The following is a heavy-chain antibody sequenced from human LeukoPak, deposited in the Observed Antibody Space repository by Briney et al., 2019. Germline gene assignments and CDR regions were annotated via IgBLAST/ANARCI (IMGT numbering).Heavy chain of an antibody. D-gene: IGHD2-15*01. CDR3: ARGYRGAWPPPHYFDY. Sequence: PGGSLRLSCAASGFTFSDYAMSWVRQAPGKGLEWVSGISGSGGGTFYADSVKGRSTISRDNSKSTLYLQMNSLRAEDTAVYYCARGYRGAWPPPHYFDYWGLGTLVTVSS. CDR1: GFTFSDYA. J-gene: IGHJ4*02. CDR2: ISGSGGGT. V-gene: IGHV3-23*01.